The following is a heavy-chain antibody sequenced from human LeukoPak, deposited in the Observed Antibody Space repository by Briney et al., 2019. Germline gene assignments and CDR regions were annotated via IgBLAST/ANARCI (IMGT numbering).Heavy chain of an antibody. CDR3: ARARGGFLEWEHSDY. Sequence: SETLSLTCTVSGGSISSGGYYWSWIRQHPGKGLEWIGYIYYSGSTYYNPSLKSRVTISVDTSKNQFSLKLSSVTAADTAVYYCARARGGFLEWEHSDYWGQGTLVTVSS. CDR1: GGSISSGGYY. D-gene: IGHD3-3*01. CDR2: IYYSGST. V-gene: IGHV4-31*03. J-gene: IGHJ4*02.